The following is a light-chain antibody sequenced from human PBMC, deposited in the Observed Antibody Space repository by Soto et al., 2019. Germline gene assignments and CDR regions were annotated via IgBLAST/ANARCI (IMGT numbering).Light chain of an antibody. CDR3: QTWDTGAVI. J-gene: IGLJ2*01. Sequence: QLVLTQSPSASASLGASVKFTCTLSSGHSSYAIAWHQQQPEKGPRYLMKLNSDGSHNKGDGIPDRFSGSSSGAERYLTISRLQSEDEADYSCQTWDTGAVIFGGGTKVTVL. CDR2: LNSDGSH. V-gene: IGLV4-69*01. CDR1: SGHSSYA.